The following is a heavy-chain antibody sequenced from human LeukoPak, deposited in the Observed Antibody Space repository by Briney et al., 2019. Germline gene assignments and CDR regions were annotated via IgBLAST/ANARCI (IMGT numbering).Heavy chain of an antibody. CDR2: ISGSGGST. D-gene: IGHD6-19*01. V-gene: IGHV3-23*01. Sequence: GGSLRLSCAASGFTFSSYAMSWVRQAPGKGLEWVSAISGSGGSTYYADSVKGRFTISRDNAKNSLYLQMNSLRAEDTAVYYCARDHSSGYNWFDPWGQGTLVTVSS. CDR1: GFTFSSYA. CDR3: ARDHSSGYNWFDP. J-gene: IGHJ5*02.